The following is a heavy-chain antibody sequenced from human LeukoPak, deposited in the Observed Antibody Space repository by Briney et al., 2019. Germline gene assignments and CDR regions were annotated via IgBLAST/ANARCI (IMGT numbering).Heavy chain of an antibody. Sequence: SETVSLTCTVSGGSISIYYWSWIRQPPGKGLEWIGYINYSGSTNYNPSLKSRVTISVDTSKNQFSLKLTSVTAADTALYYCARDLELGYWGQGTLVTVSS. J-gene: IGHJ4*02. D-gene: IGHD2/OR15-2a*01. V-gene: IGHV4-59*01. CDR1: GGSISIYY. CDR3: ARDLELGY. CDR2: INYSGST.